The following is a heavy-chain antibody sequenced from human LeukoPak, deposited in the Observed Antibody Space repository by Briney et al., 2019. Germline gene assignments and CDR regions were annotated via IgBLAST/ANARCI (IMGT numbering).Heavy chain of an antibody. CDR3: AKDYRYCTSTSCYGDDAFDI. D-gene: IGHD2-2*01. CDR1: GFTFSSYA. J-gene: IGHJ3*02. V-gene: IGHV3-23*01. CDR2: ISGSGVST. Sequence: GGSLRLSCAASGFTFSSYAMAWVRQAPGKGLEWVSAISGSGVSTYYADSVKGRFTISRDNSKNTLYLQMSSLRAEDTAVYYCAKDYRYCTSTSCYGDDAFDIWGQGTMVTVSS.